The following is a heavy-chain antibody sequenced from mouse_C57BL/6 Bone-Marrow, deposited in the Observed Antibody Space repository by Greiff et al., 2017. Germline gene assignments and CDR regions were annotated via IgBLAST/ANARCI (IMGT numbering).Heavy chain of an antibody. CDR1: GYTFTSYW. Sequence: VQLQQPGAELVKPGASVKMSCKASGYTFTSYWITWVKQRPGQGLEWIGDIYPGSGSTNYNEKFKSKATLTVDTSSSTAYMQLSSLTSEDSAVYYWARPYYSNYWYFDVWGTGTTVTVSA. V-gene: IGHV1-55*01. CDR2: IYPGSGST. J-gene: IGHJ1*03. D-gene: IGHD2-5*01. CDR3: ARPYYSNYWYFDV.